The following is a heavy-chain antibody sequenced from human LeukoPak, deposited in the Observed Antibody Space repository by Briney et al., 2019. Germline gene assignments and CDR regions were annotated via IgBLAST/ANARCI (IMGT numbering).Heavy chain of an antibody. CDR2: VNLQGST. CDR3: ARGWGTTVTTRAAPGE. J-gene: IGHJ4*02. CDR1: GGSITNTNY. Sequence: SETLSLTCGVSGGSITNTNYWTWVRQPPGKGLEWIGEVNLQGSTNYNPSLMGRVAISVDTSENHISLQLTSVTAADTAVYYCARGWGTTVTTRAAPGEWGQGTLVTVSS. V-gene: IGHV4-4*02. D-gene: IGHD4-17*01.